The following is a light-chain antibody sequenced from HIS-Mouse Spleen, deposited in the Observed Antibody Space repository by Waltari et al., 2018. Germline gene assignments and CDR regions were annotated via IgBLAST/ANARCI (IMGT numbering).Light chain of an antibody. CDR3: SSYTSSSTLAVV. V-gene: IGLV2-14*01. J-gene: IGLJ2*01. CDR2: EVS. CDR1: SSDVGGYNY. Sequence: QSALTQPASVSGSPGQSITISCPGTSSDVGGYNYFPWYQQHPGKAPKLMIYEVSNRPSGVSNRFSGSKSGNTASLTISGLQAEDEADYYCSSYTSSSTLAVVFGGGTKLTVL.